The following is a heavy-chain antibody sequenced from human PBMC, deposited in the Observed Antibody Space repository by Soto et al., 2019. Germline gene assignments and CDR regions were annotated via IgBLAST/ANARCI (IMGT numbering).Heavy chain of an antibody. J-gene: IGHJ4*02. V-gene: IGHV3-20*01. Sequence: GGSLRLSCAASGFTFDDYGMSWVRQAPGKGLEWVSGINWNGGSTGYADSVKGRFTISRDNAKNSLYLQMNSLRAEDTALYHCARVSRDIRAYYYGSGSYYDYWGQGTLVTVSS. CDR2: INWNGGST. CDR1: GFTFDDYG. D-gene: IGHD3-10*01. CDR3: ARVSRDIRAYYYGSGSYYDY.